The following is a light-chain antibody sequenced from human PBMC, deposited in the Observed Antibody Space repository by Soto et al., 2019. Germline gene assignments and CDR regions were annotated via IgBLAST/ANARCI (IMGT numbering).Light chain of an antibody. Sequence: IQVTQSPSSLSASVGDRVTITCRASQGITSYLAWYQQKPGKAPKLLIYAASALQTGVSSRFSGSGYGTDFALTISSLQPEDFATYFCQQLYSYPLTFGVGTTVEF. V-gene: IGKV1-9*01. CDR1: QGITSY. J-gene: IGKJ4*01. CDR2: AAS. CDR3: QQLYSYPLT.